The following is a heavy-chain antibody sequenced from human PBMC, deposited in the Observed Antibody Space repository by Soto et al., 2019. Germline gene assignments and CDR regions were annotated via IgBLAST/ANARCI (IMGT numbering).Heavy chain of an antibody. CDR2: INPSGGST. Sequence: ASVKVSCKASGYTFTSYYMHWVRQAPGQGLEWMGIINPSGGSTSYAQKFQGRVTMTRDTSTSTVYMELSSLRSEDTAVYYCARDQGVVVAATLLFDPWGRGTLVTVSS. CDR3: ARDQGVVVAATLLFDP. CDR1: GYTFTSYY. D-gene: IGHD2-15*01. J-gene: IGHJ5*02. V-gene: IGHV1-46*03.